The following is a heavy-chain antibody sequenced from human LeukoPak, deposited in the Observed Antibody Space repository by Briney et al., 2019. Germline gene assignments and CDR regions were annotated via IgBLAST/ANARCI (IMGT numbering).Heavy chain of an antibody. CDR2: IYYTGIT. J-gene: IGHJ4*02. D-gene: IGHD3-16*01. Sequence: SETLSLTCTVSGGSISSGSHYYQWIRQHPGKGLEWIGYIYYTGITSYNPSLKSRVTLSVDTSMNQVSLKVTSLTAADTAVYYCAASSGVTLGRFWGQGALVTVSS. V-gene: IGHV4-31*03. CDR1: GGSISSGSHY. CDR3: AASSGVTLGRF.